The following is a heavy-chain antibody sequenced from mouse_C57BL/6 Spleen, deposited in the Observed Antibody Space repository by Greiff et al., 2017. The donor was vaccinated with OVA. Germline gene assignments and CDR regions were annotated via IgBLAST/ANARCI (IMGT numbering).Heavy chain of an antibody. V-gene: IGHV1-7*01. CDR2: INPSSGYT. J-gene: IGHJ3*01. CDR1: GYTFTSYW. CDR3: ARSLDSSGYGVAY. Sequence: VQLQQSGAELAKPGASVKLSCKASGYTFTSYWMPWAKQRPGQGLEWIGYINPSSGYTKYNQKFKDKATLTADKSSSTAYMQLSSLTYEDSAVYYCARSLDSSGYGVAYWGQGTLVTVSA. D-gene: IGHD3-2*02.